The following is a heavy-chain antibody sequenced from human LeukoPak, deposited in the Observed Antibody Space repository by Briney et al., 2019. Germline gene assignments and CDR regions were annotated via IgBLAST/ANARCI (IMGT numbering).Heavy chain of an antibody. CDR2: VDPESGAA. J-gene: IGHJ4*02. CDR1: GYSRTELS. V-gene: IGHV1-24*01. Sequence: ASVKVSCKVSGYSRTELSTHWVRQAPGKGLEWMGGVDPESGAAMYAQKLQGRVTMTEDTSTDTAYMELNSLTSDDTAVYYCATGPTMPEPDTSPGLLDFWGQGTLVTVSS. CDR3: ATGPTMPEPDTSPGLLDF. D-gene: IGHD2-2*01.